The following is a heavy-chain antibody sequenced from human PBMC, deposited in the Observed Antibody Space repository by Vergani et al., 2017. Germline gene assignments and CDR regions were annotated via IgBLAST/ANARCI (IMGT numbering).Heavy chain of an antibody. J-gene: IGHJ5*02. Sequence: QVQLQESGPGLVKPSQTLSLTCTVSGGSISSGSYYWSWIRQPAGKGLEWIGRIYTSGSTNYNPSLKSRVTISVDTSKNQFSLKLSSVTAADTAVYYCARGSWIQGWFDPWGQGTLVTVSS. CDR3: ARGSWIQGWFDP. V-gene: IGHV4-61*02. D-gene: IGHD5-18*01. CDR2: IYTSGST. CDR1: GGSISSGSYY.